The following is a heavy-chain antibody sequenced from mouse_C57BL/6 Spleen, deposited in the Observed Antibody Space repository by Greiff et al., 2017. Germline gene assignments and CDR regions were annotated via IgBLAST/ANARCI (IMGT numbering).Heavy chain of an antibody. J-gene: IGHJ3*01. Sequence: QVQLQQPGAELVKPGASVKVSCKASGYTFTSYWMHWVKQRPGQGLEWIGRIHPSDSDTNYNQKFKGKATLTVDKSSSTAYMQLSSLTSEDSAVYYCAISYDYDEAWFAYWGQGTLVTVSA. CDR2: IHPSDSDT. CDR1: GYTFTSYW. V-gene: IGHV1-74*01. CDR3: AISYDYDEAWFAY. D-gene: IGHD2-4*01.